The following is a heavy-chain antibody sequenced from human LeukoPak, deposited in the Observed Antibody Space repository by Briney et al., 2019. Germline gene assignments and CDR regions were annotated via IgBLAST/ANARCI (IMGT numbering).Heavy chain of an antibody. CDR3: ARVSPRVGTTYYFDY. Sequence: GGSLRLSCAASGFTFSSYWMHWVRQAPGKGLVWVSRINSDGSSTSYADSVKGRFTISRDNAKNTLYLQMNSLRAEDTAVYYCARVSPRVGTTYYFDYWGQGTLVTVSS. J-gene: IGHJ4*02. CDR2: INSDGSST. V-gene: IGHV3-74*01. CDR1: GFTFSSYW. D-gene: IGHD1-26*01.